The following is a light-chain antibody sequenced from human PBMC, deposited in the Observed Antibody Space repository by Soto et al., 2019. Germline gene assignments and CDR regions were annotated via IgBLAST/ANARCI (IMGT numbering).Light chain of an antibody. CDR1: QSVDKY. CDR2: DAS. Sequence: EIVLTQSPATLSFSPGERATLSCRASQSVDKYLVWYQQKPGQAPRLLIYDASSRATGIPARFSGSGSGTDFSLTITSLEPEDFAVYYCQQRTNWPLTLGGGTKLEIK. CDR3: QQRTNWPLT. V-gene: IGKV3-11*01. J-gene: IGKJ4*01.